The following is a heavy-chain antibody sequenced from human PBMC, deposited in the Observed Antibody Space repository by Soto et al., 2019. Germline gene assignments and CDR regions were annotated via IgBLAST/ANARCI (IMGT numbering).Heavy chain of an antibody. J-gene: IGHJ1*01. D-gene: IGHD2-21*02. Sequence: QVQLQESGPGLVKPSQILSLTCTVSGGSISSDDYYWGWIRQPPGRGLEWIGYIHYSGSTYYNPSLKSRVTISVGTSKTQFSLNLSSVTAADTAVYYCARGRGGDCYSFQYWGQGTLVTVSS. CDR2: IHYSGST. CDR3: ARGRGGDCYSFQY. V-gene: IGHV4-30-4*01. CDR1: GGSISSDDYY.